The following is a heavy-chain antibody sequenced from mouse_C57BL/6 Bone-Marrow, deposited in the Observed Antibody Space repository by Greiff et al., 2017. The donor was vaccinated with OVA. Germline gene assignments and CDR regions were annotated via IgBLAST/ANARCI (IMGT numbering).Heavy chain of an antibody. J-gene: IGHJ4*01. CDR3: ATYYSNYRLAMDY. CDR2: IYPRSGNT. D-gene: IGHD2-5*01. Sequence: VQLQQSGAELARPGASVKLSCQASGYTFPSYGISWVKQRTGQGLEWIGEIYPRSGNTYYNEKFKGKATLTADKSSSTAYMELRSLTSEDSAVYFCATYYSNYRLAMDYWGQGTSVTVSS. V-gene: IGHV1-81*01. CDR1: GYTFPSYG.